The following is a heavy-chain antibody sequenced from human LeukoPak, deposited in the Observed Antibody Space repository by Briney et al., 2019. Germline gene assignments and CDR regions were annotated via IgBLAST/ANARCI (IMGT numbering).Heavy chain of an antibody. CDR3: ARDHRGSPNYDSSGPLDY. V-gene: IGHV3-21*01. J-gene: IGHJ4*02. CDR1: GFTFSSYS. D-gene: IGHD3-22*01. CDR2: ISTSSSYI. Sequence: GGSLRLSCAASGFTFSSYSMNWVRQAPGKGLEWVSSISTSSSYIYYADSVKGRFTISRDNAKNSLYLQMNSLSAEDTAVYYCARDHRGSPNYDSSGPLDYWGQGTLVTVSS.